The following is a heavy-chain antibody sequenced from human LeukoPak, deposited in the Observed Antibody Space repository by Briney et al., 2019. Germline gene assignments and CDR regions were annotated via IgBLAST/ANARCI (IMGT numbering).Heavy chain of an antibody. V-gene: IGHV3-30-3*01. CDR3: ATIPDYGGNPGGFDY. CDR2: ISYDGSNK. J-gene: IGHJ4*02. Sequence: GRSLRLSCAASGFTFSSYAMHWVRQAPGKGLEWVAVISYDGSNKYYADSVKGRFTISRDNSKNTLYLQMNSLGAEDTAVYYCATIPDYGGNPGGFDYWGQGTLVTVSS. CDR1: GFTFSSYA. D-gene: IGHD4-23*01.